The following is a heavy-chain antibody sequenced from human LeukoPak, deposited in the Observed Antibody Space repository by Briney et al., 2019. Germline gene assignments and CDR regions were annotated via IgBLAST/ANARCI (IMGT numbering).Heavy chain of an antibody. CDR3: AGHHPRNTVDF. CDR1: GGSISSYY. V-gene: IGHV4-59*08. J-gene: IGHJ4*02. Sequence: PSGTLSLTCTVSGGSISSYYWSWIRQPPGKGLEWIAYISDIGSINYNPSLKSRVTISLDTSKNQFSLKLSSVTAADTAAYYCAGHHPRNTVDFWGQGTLVTVSS. D-gene: IGHD2/OR15-2a*01. CDR2: ISDIGSI.